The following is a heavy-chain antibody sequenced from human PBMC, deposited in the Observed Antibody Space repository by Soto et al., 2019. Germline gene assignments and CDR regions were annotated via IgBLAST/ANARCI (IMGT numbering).Heavy chain of an antibody. V-gene: IGHV3-21*01. CDR1: GFTFSSYS. D-gene: IGHD6-13*01. CDR2: ISSSSSYI. J-gene: IGHJ6*02. CDR3: ARYYSSSWAYYYGMDV. Sequence: GGSLRLSCAASGFTFSSYSMNWVRQAPGKGLEWASSISSSSSYIYYADSVKGRFTISRDNAKNSLYLQMNSLRAEDTAVYYCARYYSSSWAYYYGMDVWGQGTTVTVSS.